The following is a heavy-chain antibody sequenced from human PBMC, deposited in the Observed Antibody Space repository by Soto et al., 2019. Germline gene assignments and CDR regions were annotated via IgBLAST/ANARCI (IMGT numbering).Heavy chain of an antibody. CDR3: ARVADCSGGRCYFSVDY. Sequence: SETLSLTCTVSGGSISPYYWSWIRQPPGKGLEWIGYIYYSGSTYYNPSLKSRVTISVDTSKNQFSLKLSSVTAADTAVYYCARVADCSGGRCYFSVDYWGQGTLVTVSS. V-gene: IGHV4-30-4*01. D-gene: IGHD2-15*01. J-gene: IGHJ4*02. CDR1: GGSISPYY. CDR2: IYYSGST.